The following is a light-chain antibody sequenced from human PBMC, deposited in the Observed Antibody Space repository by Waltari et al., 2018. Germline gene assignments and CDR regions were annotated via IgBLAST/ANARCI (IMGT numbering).Light chain of an antibody. CDR1: QSVSRAV. J-gene: IGKJ1*01. Sequence: LSCRASQSVSRAVAWYQQKPGQAPRLLIFGASNRATGIPDRFSGSGSETDFSLTISRLEPEDFAVYYCQHYVRLPATFGRGTKVEIK. CDR3: QHYVRLPAT. CDR2: GAS. V-gene: IGKV3-20*01.